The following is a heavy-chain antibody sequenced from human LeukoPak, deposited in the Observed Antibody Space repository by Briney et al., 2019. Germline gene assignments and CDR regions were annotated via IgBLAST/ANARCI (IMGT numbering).Heavy chain of an antibody. CDR2: MRGSGETV. Sequence: GGSLRLSCAASGFTFSDYFMTWIRQAPGNGLQWIAHMRGSGETVSYADSVRGRFTISRDNVKNSLYLQMNSLRAEDTAVYYCARLGVITAAGTYDYWGLGTLVAVSS. D-gene: IGHD6-13*01. CDR1: GFTFSDYF. CDR3: ARLGVITAAGTYDY. V-gene: IGHV3-11*01. J-gene: IGHJ4*02.